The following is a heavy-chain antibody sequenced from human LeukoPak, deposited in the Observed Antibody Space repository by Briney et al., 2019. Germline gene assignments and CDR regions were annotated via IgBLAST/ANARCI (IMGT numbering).Heavy chain of an antibody. Sequence: SETLSLTCTVSGGSISGHYWSWIRQPPGKGLEWIGYIYYSGSTNYNPSLKSRTTISLDTSKSQFSLKLYSVTAADTAVYYCARDGDYDWYFDLWGRGTLVTVSS. CDR3: ARDGDYDWYFDL. V-gene: IGHV4-59*11. J-gene: IGHJ2*01. D-gene: IGHD4-17*01. CDR2: IYYSGST. CDR1: GGSISGHY.